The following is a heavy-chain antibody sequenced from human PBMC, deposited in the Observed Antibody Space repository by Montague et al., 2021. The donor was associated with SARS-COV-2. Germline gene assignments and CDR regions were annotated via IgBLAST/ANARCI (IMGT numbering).Heavy chain of an antibody. CDR1: GDSMSGSNSY. J-gene: IGHJ5*02. Sequence: TLSLTCSVSGDSMSGSNSYWGWIRQPPGKGLESIGSISYTGSTSYNASLKSRVTMSVDTSKNEFSLILSSVTASDTAVYYCARLYIQKTLVGASRRRWFDPWGQGTLVTVSS. CDR3: ARLYIQKTLVGASRRRWFDP. D-gene: IGHD1-26*01. CDR2: ISYTGST. V-gene: IGHV4-39*01.